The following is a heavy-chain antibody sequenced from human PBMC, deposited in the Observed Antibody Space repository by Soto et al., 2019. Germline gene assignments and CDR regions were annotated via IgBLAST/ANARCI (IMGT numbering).Heavy chain of an antibody. CDR1: GGSSSSYY. CDR3: ARAITMVRGVTQNWFDP. J-gene: IGHJ5*02. V-gene: IGHV4-59*01. D-gene: IGHD3-10*01. Sequence: PSETLSLTCTVSGGSSSSYYWSWIRQPPGKGLEWIGYIYYSGSTNYNPSLKSRVTISVDTSKNQFSLKLSSVTAADTAVHYCARAITMVRGVTQNWFDPWGQGTLVTVSS. CDR2: IYYSGST.